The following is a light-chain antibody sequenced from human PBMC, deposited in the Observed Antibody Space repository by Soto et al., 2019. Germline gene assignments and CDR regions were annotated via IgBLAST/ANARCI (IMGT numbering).Light chain of an antibody. V-gene: IGKV3-20*01. J-gene: IGKJ1*01. CDR1: QSVSSSF. CDR3: QQYVTSPWA. Sequence: EIVLTQSPGTLSLSPGERATLYCRTSQSVSSSFLAWYQQKPGQAPRLLIYGASNRATGIPDRFSGSGSGTDFTLTISRLEPEDFAVYYCQQYVTSPWAFGQGTKVDI. CDR2: GAS.